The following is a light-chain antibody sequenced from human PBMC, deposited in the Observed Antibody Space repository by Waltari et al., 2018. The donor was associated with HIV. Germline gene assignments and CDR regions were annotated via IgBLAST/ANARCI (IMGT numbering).Light chain of an antibody. V-gene: IGLV3-27*01. CDR2: KDT. Sequence: SFELTQPSSVSVSPGQTARITCSGDVLARKYARWFQKKPGQAPLLLIYKDTERPSGIPERFSGSSSGTTVTLTISGAQVEDEADYYCYSAADSDEVFGGGTKLTVL. CDR1: VLARKY. CDR3: YSAADSDEV. J-gene: IGLJ3*02.